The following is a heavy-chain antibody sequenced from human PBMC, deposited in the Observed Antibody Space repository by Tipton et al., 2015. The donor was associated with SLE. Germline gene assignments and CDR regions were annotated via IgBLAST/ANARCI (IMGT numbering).Heavy chain of an antibody. CDR1: GGSISSSGYY. D-gene: IGHD3-3*01. CDR3: ARGRRYDFWSGYYNPPTFDY. CDR2: IYHSGST. V-gene: IGHV4-39*07. Sequence: TLSLTCSVSGGSISSSGYYWGWIRQPPGKGLEWIGEIYHSGSTNYNPSLKSRVTISVDTSKNQFSLKLSSVTAADTAVYYCARGRRYDFWSGYYNPPTFDYWGQGTLVIVSS. J-gene: IGHJ4*02.